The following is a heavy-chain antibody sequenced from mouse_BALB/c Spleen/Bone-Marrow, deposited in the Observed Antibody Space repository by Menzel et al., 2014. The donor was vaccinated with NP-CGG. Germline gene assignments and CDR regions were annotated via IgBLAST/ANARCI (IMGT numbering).Heavy chain of an antibody. CDR1: GYTFTSYS. D-gene: IGHD1-1*02. Sequence: VQLQQSGAELVKPGASVKMSCKASGYTFTSYSMHWVKQTPGQGLEWIGTFYPGNGDTSYNQKFKGKATLTADTFSSTAYMQLSLTPEDSAVYYCARGWLITYWGRGTLVTVSA. CDR2: FYPGNGDT. J-gene: IGHJ3*01. CDR3: ARGWLITY. V-gene: IGHV1-12*01.